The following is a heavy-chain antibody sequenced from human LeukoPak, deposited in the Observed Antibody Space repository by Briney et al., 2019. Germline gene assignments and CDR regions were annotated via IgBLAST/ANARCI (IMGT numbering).Heavy chain of an antibody. Sequence: SETLSLTCAVYGGSFSGYYWSWIRQHPGKGLEWIGNIYYSGSTYYNPSLESRVTISVDTSKNHFSLRLSSVTAADTAVYYCARDKGLGQNRGWFDPWGQGTLVTVSS. CDR1: GGSFSGYY. D-gene: IGHD3/OR15-3a*01. CDR3: ARDKGLGQNRGWFDP. J-gene: IGHJ5*02. CDR2: IYYSGST. V-gene: IGHV4-31*11.